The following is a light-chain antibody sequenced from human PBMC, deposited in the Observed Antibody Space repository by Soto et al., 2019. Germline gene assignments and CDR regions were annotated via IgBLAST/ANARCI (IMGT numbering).Light chain of an antibody. Sequence: DIVMTQSPDSLAVSLGERATINCKSSQSVLYSSNNKNYLAWYQQKPGQPPKLLIYWASTRESGVPDRFSGSGSSTDFTLTISSLQAEDVAVYYCQQYYSTPPSCGPGTKVDIK. CDR3: QQYYSTPPS. V-gene: IGKV4-1*01. CDR1: QSVLYSSNNKNY. CDR2: WAS. J-gene: IGKJ3*01.